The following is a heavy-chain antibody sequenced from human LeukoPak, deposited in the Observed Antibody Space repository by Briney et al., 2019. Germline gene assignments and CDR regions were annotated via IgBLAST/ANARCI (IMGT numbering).Heavy chain of an antibody. CDR2: IIPILGIA. V-gene: IGHV1-69*04. CDR1: GGTFSSYA. D-gene: IGHD5-12*01. J-gene: IGHJ4*02. CDR3: ASSPGGVATMLGPISFDY. Sequence: ASVKVSCKASGGTFSSYAISWVRQAPGQGLEWMGRIIPILGIANYAQKFQGRVTITADKSTSTAYMELSSLRSEDTAVYYCASSPGGVATMLGPISFDYWGQGTLVTVSS.